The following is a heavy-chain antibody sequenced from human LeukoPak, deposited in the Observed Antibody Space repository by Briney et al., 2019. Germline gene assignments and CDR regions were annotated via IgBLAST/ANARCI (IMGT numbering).Heavy chain of an antibody. Sequence: GGSLRLSCAASGFTFSSYAMSWVRQAPGKGLEWVSAISGSGGSTYYADSVKGRFTISRDNSKNTLYLQMNSLRAGDTAVYYCAKDSPTYYYDSSGYYLRNDAFDIWGQGTMVTVSS. CDR1: GFTFSSYA. D-gene: IGHD3-22*01. CDR3: AKDSPTYYYDSSGYYLRNDAFDI. J-gene: IGHJ3*02. V-gene: IGHV3-23*01. CDR2: ISGSGGST.